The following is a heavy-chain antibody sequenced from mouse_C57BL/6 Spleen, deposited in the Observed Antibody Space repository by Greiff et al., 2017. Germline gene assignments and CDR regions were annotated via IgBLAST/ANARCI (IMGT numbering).Heavy chain of an antibody. V-gene: IGHV1-39*01. J-gene: IGHJ2*01. D-gene: IGHD2-12*01. CDR1: GYSFTDYN. Sequence: VQLKQSGPELVKPGASVKISCKASGYSFTDYNMNWVKQSNGKSLEWIGVINPNYGTTSYNQKFKGKATLTVDQSSSTAYMQRNILTSEDSAVYYFARRGYSSYYFDDWGQGTTLTVSS. CDR3: ARRGYSSYYFDD. CDR2: INPNYGTT.